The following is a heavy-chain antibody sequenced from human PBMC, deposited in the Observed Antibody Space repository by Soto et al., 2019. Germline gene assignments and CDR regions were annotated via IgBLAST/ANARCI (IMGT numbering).Heavy chain of an antibody. J-gene: IGHJ4*02. D-gene: IGHD3-9*01. CDR3: ARVMGLTGYYIY. Sequence: PSETQSLTCAVYGGSFSGYYWSWIRQPPGKGLEWIGEINHSGSTNYNPSLKSRVTISVDTSKNQFSLKLSSVTAADTAVYYCARVMGLTGYYIYWGQGTLVTVSS. CDR2: INHSGST. CDR1: GGSFSGYY. V-gene: IGHV4-34*01.